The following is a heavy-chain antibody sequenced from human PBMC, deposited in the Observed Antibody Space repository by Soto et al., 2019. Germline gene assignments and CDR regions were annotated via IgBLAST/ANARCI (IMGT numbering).Heavy chain of an antibody. Sequence: EVQLVESGGGLVQPGGSLRLSCAASGFTFSSYWMHWVRQAPGKGLVWVSCINSDGSSTSYADSVKGRFTISRDNAKNTLYLQMNSLRAEDTAVYYCARVNNYYDSSGYYYAGPNTNWFDPWGQGTLVTVSS. J-gene: IGHJ5*02. CDR2: INSDGSST. D-gene: IGHD3-22*01. CDR3: ARVNNYYDSSGYYYAGPNTNWFDP. CDR1: GFTFSSYW. V-gene: IGHV3-74*01.